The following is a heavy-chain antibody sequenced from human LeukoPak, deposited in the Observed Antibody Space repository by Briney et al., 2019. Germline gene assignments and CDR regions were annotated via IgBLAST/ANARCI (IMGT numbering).Heavy chain of an antibody. CDR2: IYSGGST. D-gene: IGHD5-24*01. J-gene: IGHJ3*02. V-gene: IGHV3-66*01. CDR1: GFTVSSNY. CDR3: ARDLGRDGYNDYAFDI. Sequence: GGSLRLSCAASGFTVSSNYMSRVRQAPGKGLEWVSVIYSGGSTYYADSVKGRFTISRDNSKNTLYLQMNSLRAEDTAVYYCARDLGRDGYNDYAFDIWGQGTMVTVSS.